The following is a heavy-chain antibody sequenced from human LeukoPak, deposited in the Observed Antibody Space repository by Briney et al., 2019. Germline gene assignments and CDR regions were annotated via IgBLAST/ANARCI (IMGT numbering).Heavy chain of an antibody. CDR1: GGSFSGYY. D-gene: IGHD3-16*02. Sequence: SETLSLTCAVYGGSFSGYYWSWIRQPPGKGLEWIGEINHSGSTNYNPSLKSRVTISVDTSKNQFSLKLSSVTAADTAVYYCAGRDDYVWGSYRPFDYWGQGTRVTVSS. CDR2: INHSGST. CDR3: AGRDDYVWGSYRPFDY. V-gene: IGHV4-34*01. J-gene: IGHJ4*02.